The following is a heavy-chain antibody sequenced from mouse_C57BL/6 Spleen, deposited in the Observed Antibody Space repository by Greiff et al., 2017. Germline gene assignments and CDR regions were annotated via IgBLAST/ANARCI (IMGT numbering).Heavy chain of an antibody. CDR3: ARRTDYYGSFFDY. CDR1: GYTFTSYW. CDR2: IYPSDSET. D-gene: IGHD1-1*01. Sequence: QVQLQQPGAELVRPGSSVKLSCKASGYTFTSYWMDWVKQRPGQGLEWIGNIYPSDSETHYNQKFKDKATLTVDKSSSTAYMQLSSLTSEDSAVYYCARRTDYYGSFFDYWGQGTTLTVSS. J-gene: IGHJ2*01. V-gene: IGHV1-61*01.